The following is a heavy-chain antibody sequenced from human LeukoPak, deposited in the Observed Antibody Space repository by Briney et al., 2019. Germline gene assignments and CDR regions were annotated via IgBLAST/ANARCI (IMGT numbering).Heavy chain of an antibody. V-gene: IGHV4-39*07. CDR1: GGSISSSSYY. CDR2: IYYSGST. J-gene: IGHJ3*02. D-gene: IGHD6-13*01. CDR3: ARGQQQLVRTGAFDI. Sequence: SETLSLTCTVSGGSISSSSYYWGWIRQPPGKGLEWIGSIYYSGSTYYNPSLKSRVTISVDKSKNQFSLKLSSVTAADTAVYYCARGQQQLVRTGAFDIWGQGTMVTVSS.